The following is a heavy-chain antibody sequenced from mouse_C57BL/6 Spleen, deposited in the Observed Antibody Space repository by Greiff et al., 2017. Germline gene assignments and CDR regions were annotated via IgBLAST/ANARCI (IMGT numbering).Heavy chain of an antibody. V-gene: IGHV5-4*01. J-gene: IGHJ3*01. CDR1: GFTFSSYA. Sequence: DVLLVESGGGLVKPGGSLKLSCAASGFTFSSYAMSWVRQTPGKRLEWVATISDGGSYTYYPDNVKGRFTIARDNAKNNRYLQMSHLKSEDTAMYYCARDGDYDGFAYWGQGTLVTVSA. CDR2: ISDGGSYT. CDR3: ARDGDYDGFAY. D-gene: IGHD2-4*01.